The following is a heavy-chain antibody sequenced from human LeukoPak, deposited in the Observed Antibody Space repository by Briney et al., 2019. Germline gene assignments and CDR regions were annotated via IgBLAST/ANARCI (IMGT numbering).Heavy chain of an antibody. Sequence: SVKVSCKASGGTFSSYAISWVRQAPGQGLEWMGRIIPILGIANYAQKFQGRVTITADKSTSTAYMELSSLRSEDTAVYYCAREGFRIQLWLLVAWGQGTLVTVSS. J-gene: IGHJ5*02. V-gene: IGHV1-69*04. D-gene: IGHD5-18*01. CDR2: IIPILGIA. CDR1: GGTFSSYA. CDR3: AREGFRIQLWLLVA.